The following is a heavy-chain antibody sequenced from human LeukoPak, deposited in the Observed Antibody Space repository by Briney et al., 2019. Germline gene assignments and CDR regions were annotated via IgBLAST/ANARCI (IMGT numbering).Heavy chain of an antibody. CDR2: IYYSGNT. D-gene: IGHD6-19*01. J-gene: IGHJ4*02. Sequence: SETLSLTCTVSGGSTSSSNYYWGWIRQPPGKGLEWFGSIYYSGNTYYNPSLKSRVSVSVDTSRNQFSLRLSSVTAADTAIYYCARHSIAVTDDCWGQGTLITVSS. CDR1: GGSTSSSNYY. CDR3: ARHSIAVTDDC. V-gene: IGHV4-39*01.